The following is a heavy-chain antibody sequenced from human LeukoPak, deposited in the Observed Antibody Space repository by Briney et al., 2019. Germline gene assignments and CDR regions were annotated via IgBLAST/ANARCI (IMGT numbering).Heavy chain of an antibody. Sequence: GESLKISCKGSGYSFTSYWIGWVRQMPGKGLEWMGIIYPGDSDTRYSPSFQGQVTISADKSISTAYLQWSSLKASDTAMYYCERGSDTAMVTGEAFDIWGQGTMVTVSS. D-gene: IGHD5-18*01. J-gene: IGHJ3*02. CDR3: ERGSDTAMVTGEAFDI. CDR1: GYSFTSYW. CDR2: IYPGDSDT. V-gene: IGHV5-51*01.